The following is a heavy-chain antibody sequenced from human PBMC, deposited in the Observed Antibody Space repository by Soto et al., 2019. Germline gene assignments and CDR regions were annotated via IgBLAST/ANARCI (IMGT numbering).Heavy chain of an antibody. D-gene: IGHD6-19*01. CDR2: VHPSRGRP. Sequence: QVQLVQSGAEVRKPGASVKVSCKASGYIFTDYYLHWVRRAPGQGPEWLGLVHPSRGRPTYAQDFKDRVTMTRDTSTTTVYMELTSLTSEDTAMYYCARSPLGSADGGDHLNFHFAYWGQGTQVIVSS. V-gene: IGHV1-46*01. J-gene: IGHJ4*02. CDR1: GYIFTDYY. CDR3: ARSPLGSADGGDHLNFHFAY.